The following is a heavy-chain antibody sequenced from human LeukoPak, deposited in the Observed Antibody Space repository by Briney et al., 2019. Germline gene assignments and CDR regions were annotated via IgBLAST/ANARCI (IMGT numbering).Heavy chain of an antibody. Sequence: GGSLILSCAASGFMFSTYSMQWVRQAPGKGLEWVSYISSSDSTKYYADSVKGRFTISGDNAKNSLYLQMNSLRDEDTAVYYCARDGYCSGSTCYSAYYYGMDVWGQGTTVTVSS. CDR1: GFMFSTYS. V-gene: IGHV3-48*02. CDR3: ARDGYCSGSTCYSAYYYGMDV. J-gene: IGHJ6*02. D-gene: IGHD2-15*01. CDR2: ISSSDSTK.